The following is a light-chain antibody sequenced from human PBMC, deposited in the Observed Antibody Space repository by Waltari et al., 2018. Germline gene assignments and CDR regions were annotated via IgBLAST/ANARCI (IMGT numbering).Light chain of an antibody. CDR2: GAS. J-gene: IGKJ1*01. V-gene: IGKV3-15*01. CDR1: QSVTNN. CDR3: QQYHNWPPRT. Sequence: EVLMTQSPATLSVSPGERATLSCRASQSVTNNLAWSQQKPGQAPSLLIYGASSRATGVPARFSGSGSGTDFTLTISNLQSEDFAVYFCQQYHNWPPRTFGQGTKVEIK.